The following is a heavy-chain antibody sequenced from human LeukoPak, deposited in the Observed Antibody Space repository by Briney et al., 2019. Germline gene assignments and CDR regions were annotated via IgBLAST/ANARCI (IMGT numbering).Heavy chain of an antibody. D-gene: IGHD2-2*02. Sequence: GGSLRLSCAASGFTFGSYSMNWVRQAPGKGLEWVSYISSSSSTIYYADSVKGRFTISRDNAKNSLYLQMNSLRAEDTAVYYCAREGGQYCSSTSCYSEGFDYWGQGTLVTVSS. V-gene: IGHV3-48*01. CDR3: AREGGQYCSSTSCYSEGFDY. CDR2: ISSSSSTI. J-gene: IGHJ4*02. CDR1: GFTFGSYS.